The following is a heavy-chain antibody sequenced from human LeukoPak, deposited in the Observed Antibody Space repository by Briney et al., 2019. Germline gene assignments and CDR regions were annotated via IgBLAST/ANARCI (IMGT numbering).Heavy chain of an antibody. J-gene: IGHJ4*02. CDR3: ARCGDRTMVRGVTTPFDY. V-gene: IGHV4-4*02. CDR1: GASISGTNW. Sequence: SETLSLTCAVSGASISGTNWWTWVRQTPGKGLEWIGDIYHTGSTNYNPSLKSRVTILSDTSKNFFSLILTSVTAADTGVYYCARCGDRTMVRGVTTPFDYWGQGTLVTVSS. CDR2: IYHTGST. D-gene: IGHD3-10*01.